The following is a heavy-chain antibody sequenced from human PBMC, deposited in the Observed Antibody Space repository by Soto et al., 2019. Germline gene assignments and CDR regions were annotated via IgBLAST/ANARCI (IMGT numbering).Heavy chain of an antibody. CDR3: ARGGSGYQLGKNWFDP. V-gene: IGHV1-69*12. D-gene: IGHD2-2*01. Sequence: QVQLVQSGAEVKKPGSSVKVSCKASGGTFSSYAISWVRQAPGQGLEWMGGIIPIFGTANYAQKFQGRVTITADESTSTAYMELSGLSSEDTAVYYCARGGSGYQLGKNWFDPWGQGTLVTVSS. J-gene: IGHJ5*02. CDR2: IIPIFGTA. CDR1: GGTFSSYA.